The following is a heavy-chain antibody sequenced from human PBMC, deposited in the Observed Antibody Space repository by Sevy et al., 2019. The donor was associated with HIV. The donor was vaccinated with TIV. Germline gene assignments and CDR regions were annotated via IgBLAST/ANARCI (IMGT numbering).Heavy chain of an antibody. CDR1: GFTFSDYY. CDR3: ARDRDIAAANYYYGMDV. D-gene: IGHD6-13*01. CDR2: ISSSGSNI. Sequence: GGSLRLSCAASGFTFSDYYMSWIRQAPGKGLEWVSYISSSGSNIYYADSVKGRFTISRDNAKNSLYLQMNSLRAEDTAVYYCARDRDIAAANYYYGMDVWGQGTTVTVSS. V-gene: IGHV3-11*01. J-gene: IGHJ6*02.